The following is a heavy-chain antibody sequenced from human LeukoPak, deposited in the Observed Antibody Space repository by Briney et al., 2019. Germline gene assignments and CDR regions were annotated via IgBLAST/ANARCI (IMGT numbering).Heavy chain of an antibody. Sequence: GGSLRLSCAASGFTFSDYYMSWIRQAPGKGLEWVSYISSSGSTIYYADSVRGRFTISRDNAKNSLYLQMDSLRAEDTAVYYCAREDIVATFDYWGQGTLVTVSS. CDR2: ISSSGSTI. D-gene: IGHD5-12*01. V-gene: IGHV3-11*04. J-gene: IGHJ4*02. CDR3: AREDIVATFDY. CDR1: GFTFSDYY.